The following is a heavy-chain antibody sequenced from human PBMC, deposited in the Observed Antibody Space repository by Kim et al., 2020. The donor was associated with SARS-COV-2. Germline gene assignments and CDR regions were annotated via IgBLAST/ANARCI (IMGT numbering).Heavy chain of an antibody. D-gene: IGHD5-18*01. CDR3: ARAANNVDTAMVSYYYYYMDV. Sequence: GGSLRLSCAASGFTFSSYEMNWVRQAPGKGLEWVSYISSSGSTIYYADSVKGRFTISRDNAKNSLYLQMNSLRAEDTAVYYCARAANNVDTAMVSYYYYYMDVWGKGTTVTVSS. J-gene: IGHJ6*03. CDR2: ISSSGSTI. V-gene: IGHV3-48*03. CDR1: GFTFSSYE.